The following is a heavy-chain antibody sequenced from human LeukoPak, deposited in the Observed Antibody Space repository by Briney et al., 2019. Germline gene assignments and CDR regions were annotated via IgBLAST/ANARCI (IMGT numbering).Heavy chain of an antibody. J-gene: IGHJ4*02. CDR2: IIPIFGTA. D-gene: IGHD3-22*01. CDR1: GGTFSSYA. V-gene: IGHV1-69*05. Sequence: SVKVSCKASGGTFSSYAISWVRQAPGQGLEWMGRIIPIFGTANYAHKFQGRVTVTTDESTSTANMELSSLRSEDTAVYYCARDGGLDYYDSSGYYEASDYWGQGTLVTVSS. CDR3: ARDGGLDYYDSSGYYEASDY.